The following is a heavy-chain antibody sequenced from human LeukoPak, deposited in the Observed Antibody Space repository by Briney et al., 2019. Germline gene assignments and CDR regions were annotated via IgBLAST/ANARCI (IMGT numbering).Heavy chain of an antibody. Sequence: SETLSLTCTVSGVSISSGSYYWSWIRQPAGKGLEWIGRIYITGSTNYNPSLKSRVTISVDTSKNQFSLKLSSVTAADTAVYYCARGDYDILTGNYGFDYWGQGTLVTVSS. CDR3: ARGDYDILTGNYGFDY. CDR2: IYITGST. V-gene: IGHV4-61*02. J-gene: IGHJ4*02. D-gene: IGHD3-9*01. CDR1: GVSISSGSYY.